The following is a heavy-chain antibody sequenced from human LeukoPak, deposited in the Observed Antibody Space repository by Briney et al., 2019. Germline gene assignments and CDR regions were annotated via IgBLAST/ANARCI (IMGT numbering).Heavy chain of an antibody. CDR1: GGTFSSYA. CDR3: ARGQQWLADDAFDM. D-gene: IGHD6-19*01. V-gene: IGHV1-69*04. CDR2: IIPILGIA. Sequence: VASVKVSCKASGGTFSSYAISWVRQAPGQGLEWMGRIIPILGIANYAQKFQGRVTITADKSTSTAYMELSSLRSEDTAVYYCARGQQWLADDAFDMWGQGTMVTVSS. J-gene: IGHJ3*02.